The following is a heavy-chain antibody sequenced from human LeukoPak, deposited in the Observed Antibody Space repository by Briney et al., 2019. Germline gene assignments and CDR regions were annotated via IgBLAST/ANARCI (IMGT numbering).Heavy chain of an antibody. CDR2: TYYRSKWYN. D-gene: IGHD1-26*01. CDR3: ARAIVGATTTPMDV. CDR1: RNSVSSNSAA. V-gene: IGHV6-1*01. J-gene: IGHJ6*02. Sequence: SQTLSLTCAISRNSVSSNSAAWNWIRQSPSRGLEWLGRTYYRSKWYNDYAVSVKSRITINPDTSKNQFSLQRNSVTPEDTAVYYCARAIVGATTTPMDVWGQGTTVTVSS.